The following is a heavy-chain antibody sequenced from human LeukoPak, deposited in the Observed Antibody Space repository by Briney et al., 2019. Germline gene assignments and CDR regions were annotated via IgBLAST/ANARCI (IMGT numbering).Heavy chain of an antibody. D-gene: IGHD3-16*02. CDR1: GYSFTTYW. CDR3: ARVIHLRELSLYVY. CDR2: VDPSYSST. V-gene: IGHV5-10-1*01. Sequence: GESLRISSKGSGYSFTTYWITWVRQMPAKGLEWVGSVDPSYSSTHYSPSFQGHVTISADKSISTAYLQWSSLKASDTAMYCCARVIHLRELSLYVYWGQGALVTVSS. J-gene: IGHJ4*02.